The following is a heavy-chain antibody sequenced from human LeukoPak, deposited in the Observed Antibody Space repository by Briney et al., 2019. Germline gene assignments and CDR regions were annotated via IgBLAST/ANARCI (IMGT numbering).Heavy chain of an antibody. J-gene: IGHJ6*03. Sequence: GGSLRLSCAASGFTFDDYAMHWVRQAPGKGLEWVSGISWNSGSIGYADSVKGRFTISRDNAKNSLYLQMNSLRAEDMALYYCAKDRLGSYYYYYMDVWGKGTTVTVSS. CDR3: AKDRLGSYYYYYMDV. CDR1: GFTFDDYA. D-gene: IGHD6-25*01. CDR2: ISWNSGSI. V-gene: IGHV3-9*03.